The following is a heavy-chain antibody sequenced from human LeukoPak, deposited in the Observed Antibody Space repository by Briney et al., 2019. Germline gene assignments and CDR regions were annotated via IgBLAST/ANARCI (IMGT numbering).Heavy chain of an antibody. D-gene: IGHD4-23*01. CDR3: ARGGVMGAYGGNSPLDL. CDR1: GGSFSGYY. J-gene: IGHJ2*01. Sequence: KPSETLSLTCAVYGGSFSGYYWSWIRQPPGKGLEWIGEINHSGSTNYNPSLKSRVTISVDTSKNQFSLKLSSVTAADTAVYYCARGGVMGAYGGNSPLDLWDRGTLVTVSS. CDR2: INHSGST. V-gene: IGHV4-34*01.